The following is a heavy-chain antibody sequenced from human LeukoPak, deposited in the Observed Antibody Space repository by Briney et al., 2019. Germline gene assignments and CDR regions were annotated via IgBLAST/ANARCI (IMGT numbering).Heavy chain of an antibody. D-gene: IGHD2-15*01. CDR1: GYTFTSYG. CDR3: ARDGYCSGGSCYRDNWFDP. Sequence: ASVKVSCKASGYTFTSYGISWVRQASGQGLEWMGWISAYNGNTNYAQKLQGRVTMTTDTSTSTAYMELRSLRSDDTAVYYCARDGYCSGGSCYRDNWFDPWGQGTLVTVSS. V-gene: IGHV1-18*04. J-gene: IGHJ5*02. CDR2: ISAYNGNT.